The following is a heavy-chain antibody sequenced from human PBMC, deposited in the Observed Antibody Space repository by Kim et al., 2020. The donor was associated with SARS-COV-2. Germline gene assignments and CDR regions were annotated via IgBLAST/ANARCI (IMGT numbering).Heavy chain of an antibody. D-gene: IGHD1-7*01. J-gene: IGHJ4*02. CDR2: IKEDGSEK. V-gene: IGHV3-7*01. CDR1: GFTFSSYW. Sequence: GGSLRLSCAASGFTFSSYWMSWIRQAPGKGLEWVAKIKEDGSEKYYVDSVKGRFTISRDNAKNSLYLQMNSLRVEDTAVYYCARDWDYSLGYWGQGTLVTVSS. CDR3: ARDWDYSLGY.